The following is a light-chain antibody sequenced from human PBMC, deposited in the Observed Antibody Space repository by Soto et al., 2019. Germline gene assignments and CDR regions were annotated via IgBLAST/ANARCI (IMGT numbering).Light chain of an antibody. J-gene: IGKJ5*01. Sequence: DIQMTHSPSSLSASVGDRVTITCRASQSISSYLNWYQQKPGKAPKLLIYAASSLQSGVPSRFSGSGSGTDFTLTISSLQPEDFATYYCQQLLSYPITFGQGTRLEI. CDR3: QQLLSYPIT. V-gene: IGKV1-39*01. CDR1: QSISSY. CDR2: AAS.